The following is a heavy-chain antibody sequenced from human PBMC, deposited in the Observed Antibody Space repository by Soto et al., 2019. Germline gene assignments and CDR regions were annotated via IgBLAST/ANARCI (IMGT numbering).Heavy chain of an antibody. D-gene: IGHD3-10*01. CDR3: ARDLILVRGVKAGYYYYGMDV. V-gene: IGHV4-30-2*01. CDR1: GGSISSGGYS. J-gene: IGHJ6*02. Sequence: PSETLSLTCAVSGGSISSGGYSWSWIRQPPGKGLEWIGYIYHSGGTYYNPSLKSRVTISVDRSKNQFSLKLTSVTAADSAVYYCARDLILVRGVKAGYYYYGMDVWGQGTTVTVSS. CDR2: IYHSGGT.